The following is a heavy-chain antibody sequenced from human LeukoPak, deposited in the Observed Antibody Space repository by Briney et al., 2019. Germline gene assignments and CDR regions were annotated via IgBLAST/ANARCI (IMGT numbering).Heavy chain of an antibody. Sequence: GGSLRLSCAASGFTFSSYSMNWVRQAPGKGLEWVSVISGSGGITYYADSVKGRFTISRDNSKNTLYMQMNSLRAEDTAIYYCAKLIWFGAFYLDYWGQGTLVTVSS. D-gene: IGHD3-10*01. CDR1: GFTFSSYS. V-gene: IGHV3-23*01. CDR3: AKLIWFGAFYLDY. CDR2: ISGSGGIT. J-gene: IGHJ4*02.